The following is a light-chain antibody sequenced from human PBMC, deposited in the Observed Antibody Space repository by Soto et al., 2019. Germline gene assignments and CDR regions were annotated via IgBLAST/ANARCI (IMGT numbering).Light chain of an antibody. CDR1: QSVSSN. CDR3: QKYNKWPY. J-gene: IGKJ2*01. CDR2: GAS. Sequence: EIVMTQSPGTLSVSPGERATLSCRASQSVSSNLAWYQQKPCQAPRLLIYGASTRATGIPARFSGSGAGTDVTLTIRSLQAEHVAVYYCQKYNKWPYFVQGTKLDI. V-gene: IGKV3-15*01.